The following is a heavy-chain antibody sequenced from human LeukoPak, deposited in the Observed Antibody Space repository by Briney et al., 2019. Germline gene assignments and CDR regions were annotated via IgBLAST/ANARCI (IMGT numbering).Heavy chain of an antibody. CDR3: ASKRGYNYGYDY. J-gene: IGHJ4*02. V-gene: IGHV3-53*01. Sequence: GGSLRLSCAASGFTVSSNYMTWVRQAPGKGLEWVSVIYSVGLTYYADSVKGRFTISRDNSRNTLYLQMSSLRAEDTAVYYCASKRGYNYGYDYWGQGTLVTVSS. CDR2: IYSVGLT. D-gene: IGHD5-18*01. CDR1: GFTVSSNY.